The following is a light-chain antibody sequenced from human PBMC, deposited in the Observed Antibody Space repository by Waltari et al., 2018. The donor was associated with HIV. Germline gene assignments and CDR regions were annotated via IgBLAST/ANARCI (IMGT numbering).Light chain of an antibody. Sequence: SYELTQPPSVSVSPGQTASITCSGDKLGDTYASWYQQKPGQSPVLVIYQNRQRPSGIPERFSGSNSGDTATLTISGTQAVDEADYYCQAWDSSSAVVFGGGTKLTVL. CDR1: KLGDTY. CDR2: QNR. CDR3: QAWDSSSAVV. J-gene: IGLJ2*01. V-gene: IGLV3-1*01.